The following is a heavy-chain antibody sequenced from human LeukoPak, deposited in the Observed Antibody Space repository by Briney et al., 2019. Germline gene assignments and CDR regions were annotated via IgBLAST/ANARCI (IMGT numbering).Heavy chain of an antibody. CDR2: INPNSGGT. D-gene: IGHD5-24*01. Sequence: GASVKVSCKASGYTFTGYYMHWVRQAPGQGLEWMGWINPNSGGTNYAQKFQGRVTMTRDTSISTAYMELSRLRSDDTAVYYCARDLVEEMATQPGDYYYYYYMDVWGKGTTVTVSS. CDR3: ARDLVEEMATQPGDYYYYYYMDV. CDR1: GYTFTGYY. V-gene: IGHV1-2*02. J-gene: IGHJ6*03.